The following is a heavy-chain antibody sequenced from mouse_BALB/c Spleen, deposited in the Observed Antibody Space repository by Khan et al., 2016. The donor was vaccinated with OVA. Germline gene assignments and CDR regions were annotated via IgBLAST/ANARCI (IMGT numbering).Heavy chain of an antibody. CDR1: GDSITSGY. CDR2: ISYSGNS. CDR3: ACELRGFAY. Sequence: EVQLQESGPSLVKPSQTLSLTCSVTGDSITSGYWNWIRQFSGNKLEYMGYISYSGNSYYNPSLKSRISITRDTFKNQYYLQLTSVTTEDTATYYCACELRGFAYWGQGTLVTVAA. D-gene: IGHD1-1*01. J-gene: IGHJ3*01. V-gene: IGHV3-8*02.